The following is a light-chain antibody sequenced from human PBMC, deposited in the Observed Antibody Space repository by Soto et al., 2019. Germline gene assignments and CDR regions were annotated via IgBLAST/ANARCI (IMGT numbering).Light chain of an antibody. CDR2: GTS. Sequence: EIVLTQSPDTLSLSPGERATLSCRASQSVSISYLAWYQQKPGQAPRLLIYGTSSRATGIPDRFSGSGSGTDFTLTISRLEPEDFAVYYWHQYGSSPRTFGQGTKVEIK. CDR1: QSVSISY. CDR3: HQYGSSPRT. J-gene: IGKJ1*01. V-gene: IGKV3-20*01.